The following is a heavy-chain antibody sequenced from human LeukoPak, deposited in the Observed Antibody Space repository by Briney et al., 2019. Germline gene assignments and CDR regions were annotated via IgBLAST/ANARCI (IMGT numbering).Heavy chain of an antibody. J-gene: IGHJ5*02. CDR2: IYYSGST. CDR3: ARTTEDCSSTSCYQYWFDP. CDR1: GGSISNYY. D-gene: IGHD2-2*01. V-gene: IGHV4-59*01. Sequence: PSETLSLTCTVSGGSISNYYWSWIRQPPGKGLEWIGYIYYSGSTNYNPSLKSRVTISVDTSKNQLSLKLNSVTAADTAVYYCARTTEDCSSTSCYQYWFDPWGQGTLVTVSS.